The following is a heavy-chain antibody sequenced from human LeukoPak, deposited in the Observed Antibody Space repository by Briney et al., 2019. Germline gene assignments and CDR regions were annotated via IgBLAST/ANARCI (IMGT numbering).Heavy chain of an antibody. J-gene: IGHJ5*02. Sequence: GGSLRLSCAASGFTFSSYWMSWVRQAPGKGLEWVANIKEDGFDKYYVDSVKGRFTISRDNAKNSLSLQMNSLTVEDTAVYYCARAYSGSYGPWGQGTLVTVSS. CDR2: IKEDGFDK. CDR1: GFTFSSYW. V-gene: IGHV3-7*01. CDR3: ARAYSGSYGP. D-gene: IGHD1-26*01.